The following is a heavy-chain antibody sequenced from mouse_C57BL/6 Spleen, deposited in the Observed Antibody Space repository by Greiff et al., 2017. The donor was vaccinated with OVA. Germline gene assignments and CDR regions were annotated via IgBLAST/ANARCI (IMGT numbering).Heavy chain of an antibody. CDR1: GFTFSSYA. D-gene: IGHD2-5*01. CDR3: ARDSNYGYY. V-gene: IGHV5-4*01. Sequence: EVQGVESGGGLVKPGGSLKLSCAASGFTFSSYAMSWVRQTPEKRLEWVATISDGGSYTYYPDNVKGRFTISRDNAKNNLYLQMSHLKSEDTAMYYCARDSNYGYYWGQGTSVTVSS. CDR2: ISDGGSYT. J-gene: IGHJ4*01.